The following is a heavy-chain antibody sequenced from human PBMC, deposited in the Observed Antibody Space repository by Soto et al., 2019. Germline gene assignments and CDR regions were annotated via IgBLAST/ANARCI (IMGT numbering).Heavy chain of an antibody. CDR3: ARGWFGPDV. D-gene: IGHD3-10*01. Sequence: EVQLVESGGGLVQPGGSLSLSCPASEFTFSGRSVHWVRQAPGKGLGWVSGIDKVGTDSTYADSVKGRFTSSRDNAKNTVYLQMNSLRVEDTAVYYCARGWFGPDVWGKGTTVTVSS. V-gene: IGHV3-74*01. J-gene: IGHJ6*03. CDR1: EFTFSGRS. CDR2: IDKVGTDS.